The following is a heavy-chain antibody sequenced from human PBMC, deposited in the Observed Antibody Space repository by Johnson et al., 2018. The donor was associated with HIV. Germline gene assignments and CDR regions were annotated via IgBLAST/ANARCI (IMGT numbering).Heavy chain of an antibody. CDR1: GFTFSSYA. D-gene: IGHD5-18*01. CDR2: IGNDGSKK. Sequence: QVQLVESGGGVVQPGGSLRLSCAASGFTFSSYAMHWVRQAPGKGLEWVAFIGNDGSKKYYVDSVKGRFTISRDNSRNTLYLQMTKLRTEETAVYYCAKGEAQEGWIQLWSYAFDIWGQGTMVTVSS. V-gene: IGHV3-30*02. J-gene: IGHJ3*02. CDR3: AKGEAQEGWIQLWSYAFDI.